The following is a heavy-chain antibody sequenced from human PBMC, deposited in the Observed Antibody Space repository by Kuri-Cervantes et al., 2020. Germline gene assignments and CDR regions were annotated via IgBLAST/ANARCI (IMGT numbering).Heavy chain of an antibody. CDR1: GFTFSSYA. CDR2: INQDGSEK. J-gene: IGHJ4*02. D-gene: IGHD3-10*01. V-gene: IGHV3-7*01. Sequence: GESMKISCAASGFTFSSYAMSWVRQAPGKGLEWVANINQDGSEKYSVKGRFTISRDNAKNSLYLQMNSLRAEDTAVYYCARDMGYWGRGTLVTVSS. CDR3: ARDMGY.